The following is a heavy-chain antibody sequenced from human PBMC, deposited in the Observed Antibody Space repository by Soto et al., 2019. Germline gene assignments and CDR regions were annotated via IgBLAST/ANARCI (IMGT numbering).Heavy chain of an antibody. Sequence: QVQLVQSGAEVKKPGSSVKVSCKASGGTFSSYAISWVRQAPGQGLEWMGGIIPIFGTANYAQKFQGRVTITADESTSTAYMELSSLRSEDTAVYYCASNTYYYDSSGYPTYYWGQVTLVTVSS. V-gene: IGHV1-69*01. J-gene: IGHJ4*02. CDR1: GGTFSSYA. CDR2: IIPIFGTA. CDR3: ASNTYYYDSSGYPTYY. D-gene: IGHD3-22*01.